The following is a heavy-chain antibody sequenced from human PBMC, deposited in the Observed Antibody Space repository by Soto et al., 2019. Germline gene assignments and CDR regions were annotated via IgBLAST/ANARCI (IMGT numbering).Heavy chain of an antibody. CDR3: ARDLGAAGDCSSTSCQGDAFDI. V-gene: IGHV3-11*01. Sequence: GGSLRLSCAASGFTFSDYYMSWIRQAPGKGLEWVSYISSSGSTIYYADSVKGRFTISRDNAKNSLYLQMNSLRAEDTAVYYCARDLGAAGDCSSTSCQGDAFDIWGQGTMVTVSS. D-gene: IGHD2-2*01. CDR1: GFTFSDYY. CDR2: ISSSGSTI. J-gene: IGHJ3*02.